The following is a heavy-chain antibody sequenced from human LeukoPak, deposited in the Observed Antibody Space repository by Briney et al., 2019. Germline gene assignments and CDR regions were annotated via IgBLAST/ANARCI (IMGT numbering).Heavy chain of an antibody. CDR3: ARETRMLWFGELSIVYYYYYYMDV. D-gene: IGHD3-10*01. V-gene: IGHV3-7*01. CDR2: INQDGSEK. CDR1: GFTLITYW. J-gene: IGHJ6*03. Sequence: GGSLRLSCAASGFTLITYWMTWVRQAPGKGLEWVANINQDGSEKYYVGSVKGRFTISRDNARNSLYLQMNSLRAEDTAVYYCARETRMLWFGELSIVYYYYYYMDVWGKGTTVTISS.